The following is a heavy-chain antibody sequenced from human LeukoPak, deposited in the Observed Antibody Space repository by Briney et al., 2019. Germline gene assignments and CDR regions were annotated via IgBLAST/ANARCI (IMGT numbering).Heavy chain of an antibody. CDR3: ARDRDNLIFDY. CDR1: GYTFPSYA. D-gene: IGHD3-9*01. J-gene: IGHJ4*02. CDR2: INAGNGNT. Sequence: GASVKVSSKASGYTFPSYAMHWVRQAPGQRLEWMGWINAGNGNTKYSQKFQGRVTITRDTSASTAYMELSSLRSEDTAVYYCARDRDNLIFDYWGQGTLVTVSS. V-gene: IGHV1-3*01.